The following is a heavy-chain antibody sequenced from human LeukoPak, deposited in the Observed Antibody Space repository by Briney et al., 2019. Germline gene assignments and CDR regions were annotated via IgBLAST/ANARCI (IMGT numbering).Heavy chain of an antibody. V-gene: IGHV4-30-2*01. D-gene: IGHD3-3*01. CDR1: GGSISSGGYS. CDR3: ARTPSPDYDFWSGYYFDY. J-gene: IGHJ4*02. CDR2: IYHSGST. Sequence: KTSETLSLTCAVSGGSISSGGYSWSWIRQPPGKGLEWIGYIYHSGSTCYNPSLKSRVTISVDRSKNQFSLKLSSVTAADTAVYYCARTPSPDYDFWSGYYFDYWGQGTLVTVSS.